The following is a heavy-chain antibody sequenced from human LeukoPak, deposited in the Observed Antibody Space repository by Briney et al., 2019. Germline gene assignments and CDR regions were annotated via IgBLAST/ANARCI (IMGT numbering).Heavy chain of an antibody. CDR2: IIPILGIA. Sequence: ASVKVSCKASGGTFSSYAISWVRQAPGQGLEWMGRIIPILGIANYAQKFQGRVTITADKSTSTAYMELSSLRSEDTAVYYCAREGERITQVQFDYWGQGTLVTVSS. V-gene: IGHV1-69*04. CDR1: GGTFSSYA. D-gene: IGHD3-16*01. CDR3: AREGERITQVQFDY. J-gene: IGHJ4*02.